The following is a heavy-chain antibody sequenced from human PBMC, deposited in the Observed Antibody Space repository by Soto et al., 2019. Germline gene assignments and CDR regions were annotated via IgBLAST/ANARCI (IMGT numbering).Heavy chain of an antibody. CDR2: ITGTGGNT. V-gene: IGHV3-23*01. CDR1: GFPLSTYG. Sequence: EVQLLESGGGLVQPGGSLRLSCAASGFPLSTYGMTWVRQAPGKGLEWVSAITGTGGNTYYGDSVKGRFTSSRDNSKKMLYLQVNSLRVEDTAVYDCARIRGYWYGLDVWGQGTTVTVSS. J-gene: IGHJ6*02. CDR3: ARIRGYWYGLDV.